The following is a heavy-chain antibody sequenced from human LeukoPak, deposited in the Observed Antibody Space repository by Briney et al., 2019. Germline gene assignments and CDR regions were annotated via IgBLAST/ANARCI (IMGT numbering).Heavy chain of an antibody. CDR1: GASISAATYY. V-gene: IGHV4-39*01. J-gene: IGHJ6*03. CDR2: IYYSGST. CDR3: ARVDHYYFYMPV. Sequence: PSETLSLTCTVSGASISAATYYWGWIRQSPGKGLEWIAKIYYSGSTYYNPSLMSRVTISIDMSKNQFSLNLSSVTAADTALYYCARVDHYYFYMPVWGKGHAVTLSS.